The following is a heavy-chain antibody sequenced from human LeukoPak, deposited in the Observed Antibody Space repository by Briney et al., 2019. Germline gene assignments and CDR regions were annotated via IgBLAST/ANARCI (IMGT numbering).Heavy chain of an antibody. CDR3: AKTTGGWPRFFDH. D-gene: IGHD6-19*01. CDR1: GYPFSGSD. V-gene: IGHV3-30*18. J-gene: IGHJ4*02. Sequence: GGSLRLSCAASGYPFSGSDIHWVRQAPGRGREWVAFVSHEGSSKFYAESVKGRFGICRDNSKSTTYLQMSGLRADATAVYYCAKTTGGWPRFFDHWGQGTLVAVSS. CDR2: VSHEGSSK.